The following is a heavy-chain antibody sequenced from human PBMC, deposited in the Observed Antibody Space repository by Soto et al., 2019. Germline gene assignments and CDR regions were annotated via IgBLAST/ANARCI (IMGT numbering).Heavy chain of an antibody. J-gene: IGHJ4*02. Sequence: ASVKVSCKASGYTFTSYGISWVRQASGQGLEWMGWISAYNGNTNYAQKLQGRVTMTTDTSTSTAYMELRSLRSDDTAVYYCARVLSGYSSGWYLGRDPHFDYWGQGTLVTVSS. CDR2: ISAYNGNT. CDR3: ARVLSGYSSGWYLGRDPHFDY. D-gene: IGHD6-19*01. V-gene: IGHV1-18*01. CDR1: GYTFTSYG.